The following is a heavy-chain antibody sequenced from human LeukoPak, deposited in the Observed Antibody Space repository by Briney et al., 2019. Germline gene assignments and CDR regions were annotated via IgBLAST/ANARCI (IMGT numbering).Heavy chain of an antibody. CDR1: GGSISSSSYY. CDR3: ARDKYCSSTSCYAVDY. V-gene: IGHV4-39*07. Sequence: SETLSLTCTVSGGSISSSSYYWGWIRQPPGKGLEWIGSIYYSGSTYYNPSLKSRVTISVDTSKNQFSLKLSSVTAADTAVYYCARDKYCSSTSCYAVDYWGQGTLVTVSS. CDR2: IYYSGST. J-gene: IGHJ4*02. D-gene: IGHD2-2*01.